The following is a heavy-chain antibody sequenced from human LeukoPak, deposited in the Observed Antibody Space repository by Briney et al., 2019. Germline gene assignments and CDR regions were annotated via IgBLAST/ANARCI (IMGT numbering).Heavy chain of an antibody. D-gene: IGHD6-13*01. CDR2: ISYDGSNR. Sequence: GGSLRLSCAASGFTFSSYGMHWVRQAPGKGLGWVAVISYDGSNRYYADSVKGRFTISRDNSKNTLYLQMNSLRAEDTAVYYCAKDGAAATTADYWGQGTLVTVSS. CDR3: AKDGAAATTADY. J-gene: IGHJ4*02. V-gene: IGHV3-30*18. CDR1: GFTFSSYG.